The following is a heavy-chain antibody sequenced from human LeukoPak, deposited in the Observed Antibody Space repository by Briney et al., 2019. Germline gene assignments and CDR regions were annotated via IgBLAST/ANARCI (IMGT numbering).Heavy chain of an antibody. V-gene: IGHV4-39*01. CDR1: GGSISNNNYY. Sequence: PSETLSLTCTVAGGSISNNNYYWAWIRQPPGKGLECIGSIYYSGSPYYNPSLKSRVTISVDTSKNQFSLRLSSVTAADTAVYYCATWRTAKTGFDYWGQGTLVTVSS. J-gene: IGHJ4*02. D-gene: IGHD1-1*01. CDR3: ATWRTAKTGFDY. CDR2: IYYSGSP.